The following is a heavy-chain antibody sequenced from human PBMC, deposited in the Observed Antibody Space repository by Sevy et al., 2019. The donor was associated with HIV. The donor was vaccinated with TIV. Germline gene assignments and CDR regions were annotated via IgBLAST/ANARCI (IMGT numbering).Heavy chain of an antibody. D-gene: IGHD2-15*01. CDR2: IYPADSDT. J-gene: IGHJ5*02. Sequence: GESLKISCKGSGFSFTSNWIAWVRQMPGKGLEWMDIIYPADSDTRYSPSFQGQVTISADRSITTAYLQWSSLEASDTAIYYCARSSHCSGGSCYSHWLDPWGQGTLVTVSS. CDR3: ARSSHCSGGSCYSHWLDP. CDR1: GFSFTSNW. V-gene: IGHV5-51*01.